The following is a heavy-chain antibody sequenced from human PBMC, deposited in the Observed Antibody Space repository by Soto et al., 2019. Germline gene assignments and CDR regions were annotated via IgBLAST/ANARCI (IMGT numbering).Heavy chain of an antibody. D-gene: IGHD2-15*01. CDR3: ARVGIGYCSGGSCYGIDY. CDR2: IWYDGSNK. V-gene: IGHV3-33*01. CDR1: GFTFSSYG. J-gene: IGHJ4*02. Sequence: QVQLVESGGGVVQPGRSLRLSCAASGFTFSSYGMHWVRQAPGKGLEWVAVIWYDGSNKYYADSVKGRFTISRDNSKNTLYLQMNSLRAEDTAVYYCARVGIGYCSGGSCYGIDYWGQGTLVTVSS.